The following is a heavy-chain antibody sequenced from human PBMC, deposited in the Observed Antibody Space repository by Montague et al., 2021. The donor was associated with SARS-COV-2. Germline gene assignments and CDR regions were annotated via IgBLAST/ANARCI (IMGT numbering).Heavy chain of an antibody. Sequence: SLRLSCAASGFTFNSYSMNWVRQAPGKGLEWVSSISSTSTSIYYADSAKGRFTISRDNAKNSLYLQMNSLRAEDTAVYYCYSGYDFGYWGQGTLVTVSS. J-gene: IGHJ4*02. V-gene: IGHV3-21*01. D-gene: IGHD5-12*01. CDR2: ISSTSTSI. CDR3: YSGYDFGY. CDR1: GFTFNSYS.